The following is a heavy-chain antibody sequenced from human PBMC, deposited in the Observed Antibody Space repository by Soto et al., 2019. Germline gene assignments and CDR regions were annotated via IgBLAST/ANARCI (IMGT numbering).Heavy chain of an antibody. Sequence: SETLSLTCAVSGGSISGYHWNWIRQPPGRGLEWIGYVYNTGDTDYNPSPKSRVTISVDTSKNQFSLRLSSVTAADTAVYYCARRFSGSYYVGYFDYWGQGTLVTVSS. CDR3: ARRFSGSYYVGYFDY. CDR1: GGSISGYH. V-gene: IGHV4-59*01. J-gene: IGHJ4*02. CDR2: VYNTGDT. D-gene: IGHD1-26*01.